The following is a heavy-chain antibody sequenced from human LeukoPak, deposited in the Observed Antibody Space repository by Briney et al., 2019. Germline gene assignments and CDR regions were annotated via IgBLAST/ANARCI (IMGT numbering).Heavy chain of an antibody. Sequence: GGSLRLSCAASGFTVSSNYMSWVRQAPGKGLEWVSVIYSGGSTYYADSVKGRFTISRDNSKNTLYLQMNSLRAEDTAAYYCARLDGSVAWVDYWGQGTLVTVSS. CDR3: ARLDGSVAWVDY. CDR1: GFTVSSNY. CDR2: IYSGGST. D-gene: IGHD1-26*01. V-gene: IGHV3-53*01. J-gene: IGHJ4*02.